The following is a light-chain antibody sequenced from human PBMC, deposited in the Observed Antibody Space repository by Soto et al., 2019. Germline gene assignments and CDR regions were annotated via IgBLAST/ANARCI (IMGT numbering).Light chain of an antibody. CDR3: QHYKESST. V-gene: IGKV1-5*03. J-gene: IGKJ1*01. Sequence: DIQMTQSPSTLSASVGDRVTITCRASQSISSWLAWYQQKPGKAPKLLIYEASSSEIGVPPRFSGSGFGTEFTLTITSRQPDDFATYHCQHYKESSTFGQGTRLEIK. CDR1: QSISSW. CDR2: EAS.